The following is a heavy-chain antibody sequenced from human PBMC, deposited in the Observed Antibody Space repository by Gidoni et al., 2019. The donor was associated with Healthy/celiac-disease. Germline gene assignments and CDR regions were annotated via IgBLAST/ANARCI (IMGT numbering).Heavy chain of an antibody. Sequence: QLQLQESGPGLVKPSETLSLTCTVSGGSISSSRYYWGWIRQPPGKGLEWIGSIYYSGSTYYNPSLKSRVTISVDTSKNQFSLKLSSVTAADTAVYYCARSGLDCSGGSCYEFDPWGQGTLVTVSS. CDR3: ARSGLDCSGGSCYEFDP. CDR2: IYYSGST. D-gene: IGHD2-15*01. CDR1: GGSISSSRYY. J-gene: IGHJ5*02. V-gene: IGHV4-39*01.